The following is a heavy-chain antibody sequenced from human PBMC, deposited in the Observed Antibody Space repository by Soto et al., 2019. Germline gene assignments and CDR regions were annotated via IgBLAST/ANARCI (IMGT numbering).Heavy chain of an antibody. J-gene: IGHJ4*02. V-gene: IGHV4-39*01. CDR2: IYYSGST. CDR1: GGSISSSSYY. D-gene: IGHD5-12*01. CDR3: ARHRRDSGYEPFLDY. Sequence: SETLSLTCTVSGGSISSSSYYWGWIRQPPGKGLEWIGSIYYSGSTYYNPSLKSRVTISVDTSKNQFSLKLSSVTAADTAVYYCARHRRDSGYEPFLDYWGQGTLVTVSS.